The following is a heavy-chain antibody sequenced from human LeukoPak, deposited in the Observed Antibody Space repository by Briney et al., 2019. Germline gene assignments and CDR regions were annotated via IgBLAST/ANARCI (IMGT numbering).Heavy chain of an antibody. V-gene: IGHV3-48*03. Sequence: GGSLRLSCAASGFTFSGYAMNWVRQAPGKGLEWVSHIYSSDTTYADSVKGRFTISRDNAENSLYLQMNSLRAEDTAVYYCARDLPTGTYRAYFDNWGQGTLVTVSS. D-gene: IGHD1-26*01. CDR1: GFTFSGYA. J-gene: IGHJ4*02. CDR3: ARDLPTGTYRAYFDN. CDR2: IYSSDTT.